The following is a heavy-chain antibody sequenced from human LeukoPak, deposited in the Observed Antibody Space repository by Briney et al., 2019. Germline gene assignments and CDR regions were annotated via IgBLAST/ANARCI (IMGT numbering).Heavy chain of an antibody. Sequence: GGSLRLSCAASGFTFSDYSMHWVRQAPGKGLEWISYISLSSSAIYYADSVEGRFTISRDNGKNSLFLQMNSLRAEDTAVYYCARGRNSGTYYFYYYMDVWGQGTTVTVSS. CDR2: ISLSSSAI. CDR3: ARGRNSGTYYFYYYMDV. V-gene: IGHV3-48*01. D-gene: IGHD2/OR15-2a*01. CDR1: GFTFSDYS. J-gene: IGHJ6*03.